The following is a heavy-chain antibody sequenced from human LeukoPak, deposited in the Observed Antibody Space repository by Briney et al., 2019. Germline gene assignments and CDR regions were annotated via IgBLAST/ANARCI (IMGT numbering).Heavy chain of an antibody. CDR3: TREGGYFGSGSYSALHDAFDI. D-gene: IGHD3-10*01. CDR1: GFTFGDYA. Sequence: GRSLRLSCTASGFTFGDYAMSWFRQAPGKGLEWAGFIRSKAYGGTTEYAASVKGRFTISRDDSKSIAYLQMNSLKTEDTAVYYCTREGGYFGSGSYSALHDAFDIWGQGTMVTVSS. V-gene: IGHV3-49*03. CDR2: IRSKAYGGTT. J-gene: IGHJ3*02.